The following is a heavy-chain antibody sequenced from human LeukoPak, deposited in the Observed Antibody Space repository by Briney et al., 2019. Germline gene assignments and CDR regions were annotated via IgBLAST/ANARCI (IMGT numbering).Heavy chain of an antibody. J-gene: IGHJ4*02. V-gene: IGHV3-20*04. CDR1: GFTFDDYG. D-gene: IGHD2-2*02. CDR2: INWNGGST. CDR3: ARALGYCSSTSCYMPPGY. Sequence: GGSLRLSCAASGFTFDDYGMSWFRQAPGKGLEWVSGINWNGGSTGYADSVKGRFTISRDNAKNSLYLQMNSLRAEDTALYYCARALGYCSSTSCYMPPGYWGQGTLVTVSS.